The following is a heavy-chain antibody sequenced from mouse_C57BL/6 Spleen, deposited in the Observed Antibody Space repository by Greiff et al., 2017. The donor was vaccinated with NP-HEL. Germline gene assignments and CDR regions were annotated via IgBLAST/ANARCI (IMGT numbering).Heavy chain of an antibody. CDR2: INPSTGGT. J-gene: IGHJ2*01. Sequence: VQLQQSGPELVKPGASVKISCKASGYSFTGYYMNWVKQSPEKSLEWIGEINPSTGGTTYNQKFKAKATLTVDKSSSTAYMQLKSLTSEDSAVYYCARGGANPYFDYWGQGTTLTVSS. CDR1: GYSFTGYY. CDR3: ARGGANPYFDY. D-gene: IGHD4-1*01. V-gene: IGHV1-42*01.